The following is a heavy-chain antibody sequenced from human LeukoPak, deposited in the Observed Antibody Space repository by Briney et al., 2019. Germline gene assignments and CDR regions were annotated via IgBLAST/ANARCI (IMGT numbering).Heavy chain of an antibody. CDR2: INPSGGST. D-gene: IGHD3-22*01. V-gene: IGHV1-46*01. J-gene: IGHJ3*02. CDR1: GYTFTSYY. Sequence: ASVKVSCKASGYTFTSYYMHWVRQAPGQGLEWMGIINPSGGSTSYTQKFQGRGTMTRDTSTRTVYMELSSLRSEHTALFYCARSYYERDAFDIWGQGTKVTVSS. CDR3: ARSYYERDAFDI.